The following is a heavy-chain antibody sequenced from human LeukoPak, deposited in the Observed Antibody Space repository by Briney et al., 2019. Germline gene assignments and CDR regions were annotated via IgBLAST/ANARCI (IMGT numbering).Heavy chain of an antibody. J-gene: IGHJ4*02. D-gene: IGHD1-26*01. CDR3: ATFAGEHQAPFDY. Sequence: ASVKVSCKASGYTFTGHYLHWVRQAPGQGLEWMGWINPNSGGTNYAQKFQDRVTMTRDTSISTAYMELNRLRSDDTAVYYCATFAGEHQAPFDYWGQGTLVTVSS. V-gene: IGHV1-2*02. CDR2: INPNSGGT. CDR1: GYTFTGHY.